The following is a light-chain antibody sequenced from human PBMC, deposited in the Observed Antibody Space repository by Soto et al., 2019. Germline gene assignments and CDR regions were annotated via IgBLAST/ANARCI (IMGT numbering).Light chain of an antibody. Sequence: QSVLTQPPSASGTPGQRVTISCSGSSSNIGSNTVNWYQQLPGTAPKLLIYSNNQRPSGVPDRFSGSKSGTSASLAISGLQSEDAADYYCAAWDDSLNGLVVFGGGTKVTVL. CDR2: SNN. V-gene: IGLV1-44*01. CDR1: SSNIGSNT. J-gene: IGLJ2*01. CDR3: AAWDDSLNGLVV.